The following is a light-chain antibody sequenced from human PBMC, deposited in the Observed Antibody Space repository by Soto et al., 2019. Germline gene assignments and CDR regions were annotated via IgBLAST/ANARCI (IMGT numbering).Light chain of an antibody. CDR3: SSYTAGGTI. CDR2: DVS. J-gene: IGLJ1*01. CDR1: SSDVGGYNF. Sequence: QSALTQPASVSGSPGQSITISCTGTSSDVGGYNFVSWYQQRPGKAPKLMIYDVSNRPSGVSDRFSGSKSGNTASLTISGLRTEDEAEYYCSSYTAGGTIFGTGTKLTVL. V-gene: IGLV2-14*03.